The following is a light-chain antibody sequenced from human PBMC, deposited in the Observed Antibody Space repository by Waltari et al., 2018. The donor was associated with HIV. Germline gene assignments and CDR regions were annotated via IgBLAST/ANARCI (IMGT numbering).Light chain of an antibody. CDR3: QAWDTSAYV. Sequence: SSDLPQPPSESVSPGQTPSITSSGSSLGNRFFSRNQQRPGQYPLLVIYKECKRPLGIRVRFSGSNSGHTATMSGSETEALDEDDYYCQAWDTSAYVFGTGTEVTVL. J-gene: IGLJ1*01. CDR1: SLGNRF. CDR2: KEC. V-gene: IGLV3-1*01.